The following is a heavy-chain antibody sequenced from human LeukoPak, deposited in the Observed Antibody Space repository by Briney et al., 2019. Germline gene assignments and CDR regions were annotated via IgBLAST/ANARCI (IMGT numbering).Heavy chain of an antibody. CDR3: ARAGGPNAFDI. CDR1: GGSISSYY. J-gene: IGHJ3*02. V-gene: IGHV4-38-2*02. Sequence: SETLSLTCTVSGGSISSYYWGWIRQPPGKGLEWIGSIYHSGSTYYNPSLKSRVTISVDTSKNQFSLKLSSVTAADTAVYYCARAGGPNAFDIWGQGTMVTVSS. CDR2: IYHSGST.